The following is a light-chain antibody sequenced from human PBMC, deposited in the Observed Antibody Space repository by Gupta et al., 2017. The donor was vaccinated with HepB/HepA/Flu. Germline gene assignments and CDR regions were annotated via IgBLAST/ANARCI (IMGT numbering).Light chain of an antibody. V-gene: IGLV1-51*02. Sequence: QSVVTQPPSVSAAPGQQVTIPCSGSGTNVGYNDVSWYQHIPGTAPKLPIYEDNQRPSEIPDRFSGSKSGTSATLDITGLQSGDEGDYYCQTWETGRGVGGIFGGGTKVTVL. CDR2: EDN. J-gene: IGLJ2*01. CDR3: QTWETGRGVGGI. CDR1: GTNVGYND.